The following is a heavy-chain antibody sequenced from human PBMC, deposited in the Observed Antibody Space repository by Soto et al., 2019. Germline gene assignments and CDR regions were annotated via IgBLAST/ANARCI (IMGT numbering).Heavy chain of an antibody. Sequence: GGSLRLSCAASGSAFSSYAMSWVRQAPGKGLEWVSTINNNGGTTYYADSVRGRFTLSRDNSKHTLYLQMNSLRAEDTAMYYCARAPGSGFFPYFYYMVVWGTGTMVTVSS. V-gene: IGHV3-23*01. CDR1: GSAFSSYA. CDR2: INNNGGTT. J-gene: IGHJ6*03. CDR3: ARAPGSGFFPYFYYMVV. D-gene: IGHD3-3*01.